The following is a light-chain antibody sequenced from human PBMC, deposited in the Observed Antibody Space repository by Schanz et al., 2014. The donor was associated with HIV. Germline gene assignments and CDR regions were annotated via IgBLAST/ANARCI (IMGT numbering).Light chain of an antibody. V-gene: IGKV3-15*01. CDR2: HAS. CDR3: QQYNNWPPA. CDR1: QSVSSN. Sequence: EIVLTQSPATLSLSPGERVTLSCRASQSVSSNLAWYQQKPGQAPRLLIYHASKRVTGIPDRFSGSGSGTEFTLTISSLQSEDFAVYYCQQYNNWPPAFGQGSKVEIK. J-gene: IGKJ1*01.